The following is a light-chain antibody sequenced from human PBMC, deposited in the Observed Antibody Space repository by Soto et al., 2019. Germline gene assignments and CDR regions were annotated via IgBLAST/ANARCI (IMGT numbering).Light chain of an antibody. Sequence: DIQMTQSPSSLSASVGDRVTITCRASQGISNYLAWFQQKPGKVPELLIYAASTLESGVPSRFSGSGSGTDCTLTISSLQPEDVATYYWQKHDSAYTFGGGTKVEIK. CDR1: QGISNY. CDR3: QKHDSAYT. J-gene: IGKJ4*01. V-gene: IGKV1-27*01. CDR2: AAS.